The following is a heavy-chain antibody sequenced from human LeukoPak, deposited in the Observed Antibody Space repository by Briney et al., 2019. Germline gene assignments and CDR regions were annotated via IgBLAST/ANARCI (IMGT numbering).Heavy chain of an antibody. CDR1: GFTFSSYG. CDR2: IKQDGSEN. Sequence: PGRSLRLSCAASGFTFSSYGMHWVRQAPGKGLEWVANIKQDGSENYYVDSVKGRFTISRDNAKNSLYLQMNSLRAEDTAVYYCARGYYGDYYFFDYWGQGTLVTVSS. D-gene: IGHD4-17*01. J-gene: IGHJ4*02. V-gene: IGHV3-7*01. CDR3: ARGYYGDYYFFDY.